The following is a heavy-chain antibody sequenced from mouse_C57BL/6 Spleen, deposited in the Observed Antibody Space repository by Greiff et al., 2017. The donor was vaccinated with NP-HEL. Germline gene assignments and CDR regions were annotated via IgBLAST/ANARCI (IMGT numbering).Heavy chain of an antibody. CDR1: GYTFTSYG. J-gene: IGHJ3*01. CDR2: IYPRSGNT. V-gene: IGHV1-81*01. CDR3: ARRGTTVEFAY. Sequence: QVQLQQSGAELARPGASVKLSCKASGYTFTSYGISWVKQRTGQGLEWIGEIYPRSGNTYYNEKFKGKATLTADKSSSTAYMELRSLTSEDSAVYFCARRGTTVEFAYWGQGTLVTVSA. D-gene: IGHD1-1*01.